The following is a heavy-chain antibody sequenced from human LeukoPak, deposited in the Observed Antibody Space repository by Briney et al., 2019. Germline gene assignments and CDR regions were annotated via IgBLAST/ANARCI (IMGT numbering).Heavy chain of an antibody. V-gene: IGHV3-48*04. Sequence: PGGSLRLSCAASGFAFSSYNMNWVRQAPGKGLEWVSYISSSGSTIYYADSVKGRFTISRDNAKNSLYLQMNSLRAEDTAVYYCARGESAVAAPGVFNYYMDVWGKGTTVTVSS. CDR3: ARGESAVAAPGVFNYYMDV. D-gene: IGHD2-15*01. CDR1: GFAFSSYN. CDR2: ISSSGSTI. J-gene: IGHJ6*03.